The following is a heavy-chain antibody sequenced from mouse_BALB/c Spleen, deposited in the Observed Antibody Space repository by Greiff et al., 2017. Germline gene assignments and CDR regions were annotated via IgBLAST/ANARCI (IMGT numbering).Heavy chain of an antibody. J-gene: IGHJ1*01. Sequence: VQLQQSGPELVRPGVSVKISCKGSGYTFTDYAMHWVKQSHAKSLEWIGVISTYSGNTNYNQKFKGKATMTVDKSSSTAYMELARLTSEDSAIYYCARSEDYYGSSYRYWYFDVWGAGTTVTVSS. CDR1: GYTFTDYA. CDR2: ISTYSGNT. V-gene: IGHV1-67*01. D-gene: IGHD1-1*01. CDR3: ARSEDYYGSSYRYWYFDV.